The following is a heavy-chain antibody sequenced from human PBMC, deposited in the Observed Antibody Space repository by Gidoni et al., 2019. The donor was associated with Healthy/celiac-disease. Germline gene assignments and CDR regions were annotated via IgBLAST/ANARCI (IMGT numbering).Heavy chain of an antibody. CDR3: AKDTYYYDSSGYGLDY. J-gene: IGHJ4*02. V-gene: IGHV3-23*01. D-gene: IGHD3-22*01. CDR2: ISGSGGST. Sequence: EVQLLESGGGLVQPGGSLRLSFAASGFTFSSYAMSWVRQAPGKGLEWVSAISGSGGSTYYADAVKGRFTISRDNSKNTLYMQMNSLRAEETAVYYCAKDTYYYDSSGYGLDYWGQGTLVTVSS. CDR1: GFTFSSYA.